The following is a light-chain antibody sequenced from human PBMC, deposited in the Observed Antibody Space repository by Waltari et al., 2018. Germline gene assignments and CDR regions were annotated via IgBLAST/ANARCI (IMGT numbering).Light chain of an antibody. Sequence: SFWTSQIVTRPLAWYHQTPGHAPRLLIYGASNRTPGIPDRFSCRGSGTAFSLTISSLAPEDFAFYYWQHYLRFPVTFRQGTKVEVK. J-gene: IGKJ1*01. V-gene: IGKV3-11*01. CDR1: QIVTRP. CDR2: GAS. CDR3: QHYLRFPVT.